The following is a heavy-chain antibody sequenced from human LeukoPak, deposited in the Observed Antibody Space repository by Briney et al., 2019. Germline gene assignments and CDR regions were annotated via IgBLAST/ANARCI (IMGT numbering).Heavy chain of an antibody. J-gene: IGHJ4*02. CDR3: ARNHPFDY. Sequence: SETLSLTCTVSGGSISSSSYYWGWIRQPPGKGLEWIGSIYYSGSTYYNPSLKSRVTISVDTSKNQSSLKLSSVTAADTAVYYCARNHPFDYWGQGTLVTVSS. CDR1: GGSISSSSYY. V-gene: IGHV4-39*01. CDR2: IYYSGST. D-gene: IGHD1-14*01.